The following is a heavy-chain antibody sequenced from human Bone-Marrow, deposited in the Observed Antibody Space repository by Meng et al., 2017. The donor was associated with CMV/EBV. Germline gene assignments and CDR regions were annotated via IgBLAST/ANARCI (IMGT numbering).Heavy chain of an antibody. V-gene: IGHV3-48*03. CDR1: GFTFSSYE. Sequence: GGSLRLSCAASGFTFSSYEMNWVRQAPGKGLEWVSYISSSGSTIYYADSVKGRFTISRDNAKNSLYLQMNSLRAEDTAVYYCAKNGLYDFWSGYYTGYYYGMDVWGQGPTVTVSS. CDR3: AKNGLYDFWSGYYTGYYYGMDV. CDR2: ISSSGSTI. J-gene: IGHJ6*02. D-gene: IGHD3-3*01.